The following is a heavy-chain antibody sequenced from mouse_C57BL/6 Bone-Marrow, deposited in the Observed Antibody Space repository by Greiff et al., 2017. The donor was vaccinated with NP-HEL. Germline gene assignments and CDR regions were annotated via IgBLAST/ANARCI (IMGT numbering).Heavy chain of an antibody. Sequence: QVHVKQPGAELVRPGSSVKLSCKASGYTFTSYWMHWVKQRPIQGLEWIGNIDPSDSETHYNQKFKDKATLTADKSSSTAYMQLSSLTSEDSAVYYCARGRVYYDYDYYAMDYWGQGTSVTVSS. J-gene: IGHJ4*01. CDR1: GYTFTSYW. D-gene: IGHD2-4*01. CDR3: ARGRVYYDYDYYAMDY. CDR2: IDPSDSET. V-gene: IGHV1-52*01.